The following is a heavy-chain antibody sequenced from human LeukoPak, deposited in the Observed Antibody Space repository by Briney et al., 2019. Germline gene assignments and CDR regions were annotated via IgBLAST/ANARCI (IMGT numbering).Heavy chain of an antibody. V-gene: IGHV3-21*06. Sequence: GESLKISCRASGYNFPTYWIGWVRQAPGKGLEWVSSISSSSSYTYYADSVKGRFTISRDNAKNSLYLQMNSLRAEDTAVYYCARDTYDILTGYYKWAFDIWGQGTMVTVSS. CDR2: ISSSSSYT. CDR1: GYNFPTYW. CDR3: ARDTYDILTGYYKWAFDI. J-gene: IGHJ3*02. D-gene: IGHD3-9*01.